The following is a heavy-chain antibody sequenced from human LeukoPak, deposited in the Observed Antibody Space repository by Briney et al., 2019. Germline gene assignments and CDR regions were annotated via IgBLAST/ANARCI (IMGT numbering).Heavy chain of an antibody. CDR2: IYDSGTT. J-gene: IGHJ6*03. D-gene: IGHD3-3*01. Sequence: SETLSLTCTVSGGSFGNYYWSWIRQPPGKGLEWIGYIYDSGTTNYNPSLKSRVTISVDTATNQFSLKLRSVTAADTAVYYCARDDFWSGYLLMDVWGKGTTVTVSS. CDR3: ARDDFWSGYLLMDV. V-gene: IGHV4-59*01. CDR1: GGSFGNYY.